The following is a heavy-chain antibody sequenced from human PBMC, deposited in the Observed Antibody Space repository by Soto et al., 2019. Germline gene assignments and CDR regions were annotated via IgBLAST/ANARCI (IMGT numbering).Heavy chain of an antibody. J-gene: IGHJ4*02. Sequence: PGGSLRLSCAASGFTFSDYYMSWIRQAPGKGLEWVSYISSSSSYTNYADSVKGRFTISRDNAKNSLYLQMSSLRAEDTAVYYCARTPDCTNGVCSAGFDYWGQGTLVTVSS. D-gene: IGHD2-8*01. CDR1: GFTFSDYY. V-gene: IGHV3-11*06. CDR2: ISSSSSYT. CDR3: ARTPDCTNGVCSAGFDY.